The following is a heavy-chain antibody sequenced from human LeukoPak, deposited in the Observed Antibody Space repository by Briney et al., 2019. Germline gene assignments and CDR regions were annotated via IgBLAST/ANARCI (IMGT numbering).Heavy chain of an antibody. Sequence: GGSLRLSCAASGFTFRSYSMNWVSQAPGKGLEWVSAIDPSSTYIYYADSVKGRFTISRDNAENSLYLQMNSLRVEDTAVYYCARAPTVLVGYCSSSSCQADYWGQGTLVTVSS. CDR3: ARAPTVLVGYCSSSSCQADY. V-gene: IGHV3-21*01. J-gene: IGHJ4*02. CDR2: IDPSSTYI. CDR1: GFTFRSYS. D-gene: IGHD2-2*01.